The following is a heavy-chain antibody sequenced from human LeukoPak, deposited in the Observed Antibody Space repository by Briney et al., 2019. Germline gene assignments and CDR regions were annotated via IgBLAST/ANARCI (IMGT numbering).Heavy chain of an antibody. J-gene: IGHJ5*02. V-gene: IGHV3-48*03. D-gene: IGHD2-15*01. Sequence: ISVLDASVKEKEWVSYISSSGSTIYYADSVKGRFTISRDNAKNSLYLQMNSLRAEDTAVYYCARTKLPCSGGSCYSSNWFDPWGQGTLVTVSS. CDR2: ISSSGSTI. CDR3: ARTKLPCSGGSCYSSNWFDP.